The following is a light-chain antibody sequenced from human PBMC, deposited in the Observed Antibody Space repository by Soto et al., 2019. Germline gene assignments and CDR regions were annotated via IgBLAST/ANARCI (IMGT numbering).Light chain of an antibody. CDR2: AAS. J-gene: IGKJ1*01. CDR3: QQTYSTRP. CDR1: QSISTS. V-gene: IGKV1-39*01. Sequence: GDRVTITCRASQSISTSLNWYQQKPGKAPKLLIYAASSLQSGVPSRFSGSGSGTDFTLTIRSLQPEDFATYHCQQTYSTRPFGQGTKVEIK.